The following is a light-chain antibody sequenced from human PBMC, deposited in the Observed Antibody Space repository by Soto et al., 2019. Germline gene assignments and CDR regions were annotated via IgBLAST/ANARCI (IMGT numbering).Light chain of an antibody. V-gene: IGLV1-40*01. CDR3: QSYDSSLSGHVV. Sequence: QSVLTQPPSVSGAPGQRVTISCTGSSSNIGAGYDVHWYQQLPGTAPKLLIYGNSNRPSVVPDRFSGSKYGTSASLAITGLQAADEADDYCQSYDSSLSGHVVFGGGTKLTVL. CDR2: GNS. CDR1: SSNIGAGYD. J-gene: IGLJ2*01.